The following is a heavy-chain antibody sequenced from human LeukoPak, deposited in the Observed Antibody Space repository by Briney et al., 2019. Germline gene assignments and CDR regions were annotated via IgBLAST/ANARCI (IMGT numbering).Heavy chain of an antibody. CDR2: ISAYNGNT. J-gene: IGHJ4*02. CDR3: ARGLHYDSSAYSLDY. CDR1: GYTFTSYG. Sequence: ASVKVSCKASGYTFTSYGISWVRQAPGQGLEWMGWISAYNGNTNYAQKLQGRVTMTTDTSTSTAYMELSSLRSEDTAVYYCARGLHYDSSAYSLDYWGQGTLVTVSS. V-gene: IGHV1-18*01. D-gene: IGHD3-22*01.